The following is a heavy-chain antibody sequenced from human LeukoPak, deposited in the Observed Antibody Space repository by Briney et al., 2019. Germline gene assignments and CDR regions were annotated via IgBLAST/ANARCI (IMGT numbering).Heavy chain of an antibody. V-gene: IGHV3-7*05. D-gene: IGHD3-3*01. CDR1: GFTFGTYG. CDR2: IKTDGSEN. J-gene: IGHJ6*02. Sequence: PGGSLRLSCAASGFTFGTYGMSWVRQAPGKGLEWVALIKTDGSENYYVDSVKGHFTISRDNAKNSLYLQMNSLRLEDSAVYYCARDSGGHTIFGPRMDVWGQGTTVTVSS. CDR3: ARDSGGHTIFGPRMDV.